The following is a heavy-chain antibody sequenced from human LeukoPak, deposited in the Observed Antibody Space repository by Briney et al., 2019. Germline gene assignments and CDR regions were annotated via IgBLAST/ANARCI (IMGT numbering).Heavy chain of an antibody. CDR2: ISGSGGST. J-gene: IGHJ4*02. CDR1: GFTFSSYA. Sequence: GGSLRLSCAAPGFTFSSYAMSWVRQAPGKGLEWVSAISGSGGSTYYADSVKGRFTISRDNAKNSLYLQMNSLRAEDTALYYCAKDYYYDSSGPFDYWGQGTLVTVSS. D-gene: IGHD3-22*01. V-gene: IGHV3-23*01. CDR3: AKDYYYDSSGPFDY.